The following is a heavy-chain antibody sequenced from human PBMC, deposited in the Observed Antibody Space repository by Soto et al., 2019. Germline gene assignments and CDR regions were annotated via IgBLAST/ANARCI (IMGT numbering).Heavy chain of an antibody. V-gene: IGHV4-59*01. CDR1: GGSISSYH. D-gene: IGHD3-10*01. Sequence: QVQLQESGPGLVKPSETLSLTCTVSGGSISSYHWSWIQQPPGKGPEWIGYIYHSGSTNYNPSLKSRVTIPVVPSKNQFSLKLSSVTAADTAVYYCARERYGSGAVHYYFFYGMDVFVQGTTLTVSS. J-gene: IGHJ6*02. CDR3: ARERYGSGAVHYYFFYGMDV. CDR2: IYHSGST.